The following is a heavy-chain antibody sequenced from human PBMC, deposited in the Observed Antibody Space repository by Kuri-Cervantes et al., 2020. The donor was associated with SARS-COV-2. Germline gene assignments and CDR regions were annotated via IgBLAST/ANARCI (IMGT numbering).Heavy chain of an antibody. D-gene: IGHD6-13*01. V-gene: IGHV4-34*01. CDR3: ARQYSSSWYGEGQFDY. J-gene: IGHJ4*02. Sequence: SETLSLTCAVYGGSFSDNHWTWVRQPPGKGLEWIGEINYSGTTNYNPSLKSRVAMSVDKSKNQFSLKLSSVTAADTAVYYCARQYSSSWYGEGQFDYWGQGTLVTVSS. CDR1: GGSFSDNH. CDR2: INYSGTT.